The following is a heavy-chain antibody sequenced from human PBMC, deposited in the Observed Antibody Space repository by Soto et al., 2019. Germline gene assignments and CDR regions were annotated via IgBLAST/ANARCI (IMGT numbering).Heavy chain of an antibody. CDR3: ARDSKLGSGVDY. V-gene: IGHV3-21*01. CDR1: GFTFSSYS. J-gene: IGHJ4*02. CDR2: ISSSSSYI. D-gene: IGHD7-27*01. Sequence: EVQLVESGGGLVKPGGSLRLSCAASGFTFSSYSMNWVRQAPGKGLEWVSSISSSSSYIYYADSVKGRFTISRDNAKNSLYLQMNSLRAEDTAVYYCARDSKLGSGVDYWGQGTLVTVSS.